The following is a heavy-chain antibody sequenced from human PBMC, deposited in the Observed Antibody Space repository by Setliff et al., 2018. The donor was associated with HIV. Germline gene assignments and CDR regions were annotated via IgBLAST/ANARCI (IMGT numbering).Heavy chain of an antibody. V-gene: IGHV4-38-2*02. Sequence: SETLSLTCTVSGYSVNSRYYWSWIRQPPGKGLEWIGSIYYSGSTYYNPSLKSRVTISVDTSRNQFSLRLSSVTAADTAVYYCARAPTGVTNAFDIWGQGTMVTVSS. CDR3: ARAPTGVTNAFDI. CDR2: IYYSGST. CDR1: GYSVNSRYY. J-gene: IGHJ3*02. D-gene: IGHD2-8*02.